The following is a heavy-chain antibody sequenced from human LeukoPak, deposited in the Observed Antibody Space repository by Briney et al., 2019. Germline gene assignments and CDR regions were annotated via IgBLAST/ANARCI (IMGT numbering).Heavy chain of an antibody. CDR2: IKQDGSEK. CDR1: GFTFSSYW. D-gene: IGHD5-18*01. J-gene: IGHJ4*02. V-gene: IGHV3-7*01. Sequence: GGSLRLSCAASGFTFSSYWMSWVRQAPGKGLEWVANIKQDGSEKYYVDSVKGRFTISRDNAKNSLYLQVDSLRAEDTAVYYCARDQGKYSHGQLDYWGQGILVTVSA. CDR3: ARDQGKYSHGQLDY.